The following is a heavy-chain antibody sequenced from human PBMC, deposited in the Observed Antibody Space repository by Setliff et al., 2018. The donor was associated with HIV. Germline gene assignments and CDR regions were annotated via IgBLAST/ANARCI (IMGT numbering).Heavy chain of an antibody. J-gene: IGHJ6*03. CDR3: ARGTDYDLWTYYYYMDV. D-gene: IGHD3-3*01. Sequence: GGSLRLSCAASGFTFSSYAMSWVRQAPGKGLEWVSGISGGGASTYYADSVKGRFTVSRDNSKSTLYLQMNSLRAEDTATYYCARGTDYDLWTYYYYMDVWGKGTTVTVSS. CDR2: ISGGGAST. CDR1: GFTFSSYA. V-gene: IGHV3-23*01.